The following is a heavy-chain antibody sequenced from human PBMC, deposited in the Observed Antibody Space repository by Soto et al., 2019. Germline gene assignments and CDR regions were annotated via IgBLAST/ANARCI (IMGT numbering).Heavy chain of an antibody. CDR3: ARAQYQQRYGMDL. V-gene: IGHV3-74*01. Sequence: EVQLLESGGGLVQSGGSLRPSCAASGFTFSSYWMFWVRPAPGKGLVWVSRISIDGRSRNYTDSVKGRFTISRDNAKNTLYLQMSSLRAEDTAVYYCARAQYQQRYGMDLWGQGTTVTVSS. CDR1: GFTFSSYW. J-gene: IGHJ6*02. CDR2: ISIDGRSR. D-gene: IGHD6-25*01.